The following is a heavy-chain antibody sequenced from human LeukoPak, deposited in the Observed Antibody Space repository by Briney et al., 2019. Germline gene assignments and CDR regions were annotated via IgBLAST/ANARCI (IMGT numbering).Heavy chain of an antibody. CDR2: IYTSGNT. Sequence: SETLSLTCTVSGGSISIYYWNWIRRPAGKGLEWIGRIYTSGNTNYNPSLKSRVTMSVDTSNNHLSLNLSSVTAADTAVYYCARDGGGTGRPFDYWGQGTLVTVSS. J-gene: IGHJ4*02. V-gene: IGHV4-4*07. D-gene: IGHD1-26*01. CDR1: GGSISIYY. CDR3: ARDGGGTGRPFDY.